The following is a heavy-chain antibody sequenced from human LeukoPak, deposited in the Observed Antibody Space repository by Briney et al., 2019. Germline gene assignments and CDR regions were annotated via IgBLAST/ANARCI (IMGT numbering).Heavy chain of an antibody. V-gene: IGHV4-59*08. Sequence: SETLSLTCTVSGGSMSNNYWSWIRQPPGKGPERIGYIFYTGNTNYNPSLKSRVTISVDTSKNQFSLKLISVTAADTAVYYCARMVGGNWLDPWGQGILVTVSS. CDR1: GGSMSNNY. D-gene: IGHD3-10*01. CDR2: IFYTGNT. CDR3: ARMVGGNWLDP. J-gene: IGHJ5*02.